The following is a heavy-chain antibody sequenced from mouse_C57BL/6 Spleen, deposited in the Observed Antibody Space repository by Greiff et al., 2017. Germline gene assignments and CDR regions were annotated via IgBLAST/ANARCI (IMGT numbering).Heavy chain of an antibody. CDR3: ARGGLLRYFDY. CDR2: IYPGDGDT. Sequence: VQGVESGAELVKPGASVKISCKASGYAFSSYWMNWVKQRPGKGLEWIGQIYPGDGDTNYNGKFKGKATLTADKSSSTAYMQLSSLISEDSAVYFCARGGLLRYFDYWGQGTTLTVSS. J-gene: IGHJ2*01. D-gene: IGHD1-1*01. V-gene: IGHV1-80*01. CDR1: GYAFSSYW.